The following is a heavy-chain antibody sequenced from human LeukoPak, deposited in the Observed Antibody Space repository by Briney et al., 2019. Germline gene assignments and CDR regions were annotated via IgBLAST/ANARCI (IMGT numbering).Heavy chain of an antibody. CDR1: GRSFSGYY. Sequence: SETLSLTCAVYGRSFSGYYWSWIRQPPGKGLEWIGSIYYSGSTYYNPSLKSRVTISVDTSKNQFSLKLSSVTAADTAVYYCASDSSGYYYDYWGQGTLVTVSS. D-gene: IGHD3-22*01. CDR2: IYYSGST. V-gene: IGHV4-34*01. CDR3: ASDSSGYYYDY. J-gene: IGHJ4*02.